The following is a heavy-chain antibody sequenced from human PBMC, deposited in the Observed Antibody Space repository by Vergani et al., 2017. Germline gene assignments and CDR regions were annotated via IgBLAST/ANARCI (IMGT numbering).Heavy chain of an antibody. CDR3: ASHVDYYDSSGPIRQAFDV. CDR2: IIPIFGTA. Sequence: QVQLVQSGAEVKKPGSSVKVSCKASGGTFSSYAISWVRQAPGQGLEWMGGIIPIFGTANYAQKFQGRVTITADESTSTAYIELRSLRSADTAVYYCASHVDYYDSSGPIRQAFDVWGQGTMVTVSS. D-gene: IGHD3-22*01. CDR1: GGTFSSYA. V-gene: IGHV1-69*01. J-gene: IGHJ3*01.